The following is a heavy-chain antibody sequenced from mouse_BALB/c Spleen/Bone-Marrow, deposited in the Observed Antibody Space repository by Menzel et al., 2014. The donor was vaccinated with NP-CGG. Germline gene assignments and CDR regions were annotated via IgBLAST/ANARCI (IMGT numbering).Heavy chain of an antibody. V-gene: IGHV1-7*01. Sequence: QVQLQQSGAELAKPGASVKMSCKASGYTFTSYWMHWVKQRPGQGLEWIGYINPSTGYTEYNQKFKDEATLTANKSSSTAYMQLSSLTSEDSAVYYCASTTVVDYWGQGTTLTVSS. D-gene: IGHD1-1*01. CDR2: INPSTGYT. CDR3: ASTTVVDY. CDR1: GYTFTSYW. J-gene: IGHJ2*01.